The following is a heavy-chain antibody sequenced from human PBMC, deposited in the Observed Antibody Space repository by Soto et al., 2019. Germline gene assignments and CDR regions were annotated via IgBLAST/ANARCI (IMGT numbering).Heavy chain of an antibody. V-gene: IGHV3-23*01. CDR3: AKLSTRTPVTRYYFDY. J-gene: IGHJ4*02. Sequence: AGSLRLSCAASGFTFSSYAMSWVRQAPGKGLEWVSAISGSGGSTYYADSVKGRFTISRDNSKNTLYLQMNSLRAEDTAVYYCAKLSTRTPVTRYYFDYWGQAPLVTVSS. CDR2: ISGSGGST. D-gene: IGHD4-17*01. CDR1: GFTFSSYA.